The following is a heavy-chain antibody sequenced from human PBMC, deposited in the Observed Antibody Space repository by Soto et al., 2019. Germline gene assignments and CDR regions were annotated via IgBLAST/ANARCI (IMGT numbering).Heavy chain of an antibody. Sequence: DVQLLESGGGLVQPEGSLRLSCAASGFTFSSYAMGWVRQGPGKGLEWVAVVSIGGSTHYADSVRVRFTISRDNSKNTLSLQMNSLTAEDTAVYFCAKRRGAGGHFAYWGQGAVVTVSS. CDR2: VSIGGST. J-gene: IGHJ4*02. CDR3: AKRRGAGGHFAY. V-gene: IGHV3-23*01. CDR1: GFTFSSYA. D-gene: IGHD2-15*01.